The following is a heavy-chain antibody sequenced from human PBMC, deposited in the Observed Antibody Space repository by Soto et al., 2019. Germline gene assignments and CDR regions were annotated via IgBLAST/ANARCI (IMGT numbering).Heavy chain of an antibody. D-gene: IGHD6-13*01. J-gene: IGHJ5*02. CDR2: ITDSGGST. CDR3: AKEQQLVLGWLDP. Sequence: EVQLLESGGALVQPGGSLRLSCAASGFTFSSYVMSWVRQAPGKGLEWVSGITDSGGSTYYADSVKGRFTISRDNSKNTLYLQMNSLRVEDTAVYYCAKEQQLVLGWLDPWGQGTLVTVSS. CDR1: GFTFSSYV. V-gene: IGHV3-23*01.